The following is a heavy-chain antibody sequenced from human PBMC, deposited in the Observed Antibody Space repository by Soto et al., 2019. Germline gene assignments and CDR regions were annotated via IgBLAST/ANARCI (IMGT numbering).Heavy chain of an antibody. V-gene: IGHV4-59*01. CDR2: IYYSGSI. CDR3: TGAYYDVSGYSLDP. D-gene: IGHD3-22*01. CDR1: GGSISSGY. Sequence: SETLSLTCSVSGGSISSGYWTWIRQPPGKGLEWIGYIYYSGSINYNPSLKSRVIISVDTAKNRFSLRLSSVSAADTAVYYGTGAYYDVSGYSLDPWGQGTSVT. J-gene: IGHJ5*02.